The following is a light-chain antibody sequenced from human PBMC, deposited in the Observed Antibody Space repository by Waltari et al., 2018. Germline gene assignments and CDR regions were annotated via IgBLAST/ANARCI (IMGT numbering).Light chain of an antibody. CDR3: QQHNSLPLT. CDR1: QSIGTY. Sequence: DIQMTQSPSSLSASVGDRVTITCQAGQSIGTYLSWYQQKPGKAPKLVIYDASNLETGVPSRFSGSGFGTDFTFTISSLQPEDIGTYYCQQHNSLPLTFGGGTKVEIK. CDR2: DAS. V-gene: IGKV1-33*01. J-gene: IGKJ4*01.